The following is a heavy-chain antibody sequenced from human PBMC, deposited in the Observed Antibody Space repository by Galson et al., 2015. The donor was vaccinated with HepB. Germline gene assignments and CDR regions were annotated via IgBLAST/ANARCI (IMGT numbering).Heavy chain of an antibody. CDR3: AIIWGVAAAAPGFRENYHGTDV. J-gene: IGHJ6*02. D-gene: IGHD3-16*01. V-gene: IGHV1-18*01. CDR1: GYSFTNYG. Sequence: SVKVSCKASGYSFTNYGISWVRQAPGQGLEWMGWISPYNGKTNYIQRFQGRVTMTTDTSTSTAYLELTSPRSDDTAIYYCAIIWGVAAAAPGFRENYHGTDVWGQGTTVTVSS. CDR2: ISPYNGKT.